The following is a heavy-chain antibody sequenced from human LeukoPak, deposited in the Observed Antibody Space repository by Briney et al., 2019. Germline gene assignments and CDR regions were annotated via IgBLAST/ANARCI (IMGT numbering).Heavy chain of an antibody. CDR3: ARDGYYYDSSGPHLAFDI. Sequence: SETLSLTCTVSGGSISSGGYYWSWIRQHPGKGLEWIGYIYYSGSTYYNPSLKSRVTISVDTSKNQFSLKLSSVTAADTAVYYCARDGYYYDSSGPHLAFDIWGQGTMVTVSS. V-gene: IGHV4-31*03. D-gene: IGHD3-22*01. CDR2: IYYSGST. CDR1: GGSISSGGYY. J-gene: IGHJ3*02.